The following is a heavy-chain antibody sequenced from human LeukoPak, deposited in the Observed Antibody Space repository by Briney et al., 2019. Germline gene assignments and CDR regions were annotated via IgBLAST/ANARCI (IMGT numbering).Heavy chain of an antibody. D-gene: IGHD3-22*01. CDR1: GFTFSDYY. Sequence: PGGSLRLSCAASGFTFSDYYMSWIRQAPGKGLEWVSYISSRGSTIYYADSVKGRFTISRHNAKDSLYLQMNSLTAEDTAVYYCARVRYDSSGYRGFDYWGQGTLVTVSS. J-gene: IGHJ4*02. V-gene: IGHV3-11*04. CDR3: ARVRYDSSGYRGFDY. CDR2: ISSRGSTI.